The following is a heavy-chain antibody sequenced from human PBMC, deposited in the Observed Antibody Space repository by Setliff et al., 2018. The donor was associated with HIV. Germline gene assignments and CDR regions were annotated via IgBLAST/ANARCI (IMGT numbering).Heavy chain of an antibody. CDR2: ISTYNRDT. J-gene: IGHJ4*02. Sequence: ASVKVSCKVSGYTFLSYGISWVRQAPGQGLEWMGWISTYNRDTNSAQKFEDRLSLSTNSSTSTAYMELRSLRSDDTAVYYCARSAGDSYDSSGQIWGAYFDYWGQGTLVTVPQ. V-gene: IGHV1-18*01. CDR3: ARSAGDSYDSSGQIWGAYFDY. CDR1: GYTFLSYG. D-gene: IGHD3-22*01.